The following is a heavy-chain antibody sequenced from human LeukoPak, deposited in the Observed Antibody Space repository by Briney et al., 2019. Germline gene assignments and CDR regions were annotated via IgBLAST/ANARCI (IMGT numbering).Heavy chain of an antibody. J-gene: IGHJ4*02. CDR1: GFTFSNYA. V-gene: IGHV3-21*06. Sequence: GGSLRLSCAASGFTFSNYAMSWVRQAPGRGLEWVSSLDSSGAYIFYADSVKGRFIISRDNAKNSLYLQMNNLRVEDTAVYYCLRGDRRDYWGQGTLVTVSS. CDR2: LDSSGAYI. CDR3: LRGDRRDY.